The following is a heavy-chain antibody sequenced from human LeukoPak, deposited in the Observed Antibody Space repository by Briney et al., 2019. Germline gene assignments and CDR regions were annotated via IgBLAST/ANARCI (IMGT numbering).Heavy chain of an antibody. Sequence: SETLSLTCAVYGGSFSGYYWSWIRQPPGKGLEWIGEINHSGSTNYNPSLKSRVTISVDTSKNQFSLKLSSVTAADTAVYYCARDSPDCSSTSCYDNYYYYMDVWGKGTTVTISS. V-gene: IGHV4-34*01. CDR2: INHSGST. CDR3: ARDSPDCSSTSCYDNYYYYMDV. CDR1: GGSFSGYY. D-gene: IGHD2-2*01. J-gene: IGHJ6*03.